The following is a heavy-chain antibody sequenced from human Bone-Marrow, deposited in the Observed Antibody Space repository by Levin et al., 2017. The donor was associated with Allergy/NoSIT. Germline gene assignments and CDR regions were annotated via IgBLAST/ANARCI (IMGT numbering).Heavy chain of an antibody. CDR1: GGSISTGGFH. J-gene: IGHJ4*02. Sequence: SETLSLTCSLSGGSISTGGFHWSWVRQRPGKGLEWIGYIYYSGITYYNPSLQSRLSISIDTSKNQFSLRLTSVTAADTAVYYCAREDGYVFDYWGQGTLVTVSS. D-gene: IGHD5-24*01. CDR3: AREDGYVFDY. V-gene: IGHV4-31*03. CDR2: IYYSGIT.